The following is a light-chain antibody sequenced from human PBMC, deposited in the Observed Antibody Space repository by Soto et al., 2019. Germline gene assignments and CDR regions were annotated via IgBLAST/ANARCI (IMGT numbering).Light chain of an antibody. CDR1: QPIYSY. CDR2: GAS. CDR3: QQSSSVPFS. V-gene: IGKV1-39*01. J-gene: IGKJ3*01. Sequence: DIQMTQSPSSLSASVGDRVSITCRASQPIYSYLNWYRKKSGKAPELLIYGASNLQSGVPSRFSGSGSGTDFTLTISSLQPEDFATYYCQQSSSVPFSFGPGTQVEIK.